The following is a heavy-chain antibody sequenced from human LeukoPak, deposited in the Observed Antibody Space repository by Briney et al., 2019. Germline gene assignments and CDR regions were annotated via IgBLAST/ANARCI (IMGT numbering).Heavy chain of an antibody. CDR1: GFTFSSYS. V-gene: IGHV3-21*01. D-gene: IGHD6-13*01. CDR3: ARSNTVAAAGDWFDP. Sequence: PGGSLRLSCAASGFTFSSYSMNWVRQAPGKGLEWVSSISSSSYIYYADSVKGRFTISRDNAKNSLYLQMNSLRAEDTAVYYCARSNTVAAAGDWFDPWGQGTLVTVSS. J-gene: IGHJ5*02. CDR2: ISSSSYI.